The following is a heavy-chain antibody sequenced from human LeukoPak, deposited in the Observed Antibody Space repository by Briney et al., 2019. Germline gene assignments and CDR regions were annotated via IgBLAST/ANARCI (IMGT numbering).Heavy chain of an antibody. CDR2: INPNSGNT. CDR1: GYTFTGYY. V-gene: IGHV1-8*02. J-gene: IGHJ3*02. CDR3: AKVYYYDSSDAFDI. Sequence: ASVKVSYKASGYTFTGYYMHWVRQAPGQGLEWMGWINPNSGNTGHAQKFQGRVTMTRNTSISTAYMELSSLRSEDTAVYYCAKVYYYDSSDAFDIWGQGTMVTVSS. D-gene: IGHD3-22*01.